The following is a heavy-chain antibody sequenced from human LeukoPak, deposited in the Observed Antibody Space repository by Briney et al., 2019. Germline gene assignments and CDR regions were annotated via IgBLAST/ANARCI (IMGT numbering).Heavy chain of an antibody. CDR1: GGTFSSYA. CDR2: IIPIFGTA. V-gene: IGHV1-69*05. Sequence: ASVKVSCKASGGTFSSYAISWVRQAPGQGLEWMGGIIPIFGTANYAQKFQGRVTITTDESTSTAYMELSSLRSEDTAVYYCARNPPEVVPAATRYWFDPWGQGTLATVSS. J-gene: IGHJ5*02. CDR3: ARNPPEVVPAATRYWFDP. D-gene: IGHD2-2*01.